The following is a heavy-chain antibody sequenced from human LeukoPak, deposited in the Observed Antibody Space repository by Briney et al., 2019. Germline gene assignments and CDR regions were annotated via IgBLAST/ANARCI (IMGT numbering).Heavy chain of an antibody. D-gene: IGHD1-26*01. J-gene: IGHJ6*03. V-gene: IGHV3-21*01. CDR3: ARAQWGYYYYYMDV. CDR1: GFTFSSYS. Sequence: GGSLRLSCAASGFTFSSYSMNWVRQAPGKGLEWVSSISSSSSYTYYADSVKGRFTISRDNAKNSLYLQMNSLRAEDTAVYYCARAQWGYYYYYMDVWGKGTTVTVSS. CDR2: ISSSSSYT.